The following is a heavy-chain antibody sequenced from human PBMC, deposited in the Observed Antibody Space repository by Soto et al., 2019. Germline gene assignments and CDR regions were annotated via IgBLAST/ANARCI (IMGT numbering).Heavy chain of an antibody. D-gene: IGHD1-26*01. CDR3: ARRGSGSYYDY. CDR2: ISGSGGST. J-gene: IGHJ4*02. CDR1: GFTFSSYA. Sequence: EVQLLESGGGLVQPGGSLRLSCAASGFTFSSYAMRWVRQAPGKGLEWVSAISGSGGSTYYADSVKGRFTISRDNSKNTLYLQMNTLRAEDTAVYYCARRGSGSYYDYWGQGTLVTVSS. V-gene: IGHV3-23*01.